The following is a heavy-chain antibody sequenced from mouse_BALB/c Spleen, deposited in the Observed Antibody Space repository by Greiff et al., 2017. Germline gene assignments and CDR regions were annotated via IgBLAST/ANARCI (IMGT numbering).Heavy chain of an antibody. V-gene: IGHV2-9*02. CDR1: GFSLTSYG. CDR3: ARGYDGYYPPLGY. D-gene: IGHD2-3*01. J-gene: IGHJ2*01. Sequence: VQRVESGPGLVAPSQSLSITCTVSGFSLTSYGVHWVRQPPGKGLEWLGVIWAGGSTNYNSALMSRLSISKDNSKSQVFLKMNSLQTDDTAMYYCARGYDGYYPPLGYWGQGTTLTVSS. CDR2: IWAGGST.